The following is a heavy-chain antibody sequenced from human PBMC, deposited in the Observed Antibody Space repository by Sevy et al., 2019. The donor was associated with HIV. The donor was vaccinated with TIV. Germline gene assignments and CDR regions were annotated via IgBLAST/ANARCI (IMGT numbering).Heavy chain of an antibody. CDR3: AKGPSGELLVSAVDI. J-gene: IGHJ3*02. V-gene: IGHV3-23*01. D-gene: IGHD3-10*01. Sequence: GGSLRLSCAASGFTFSTYAMSWVRQAPGKGLEWVSGISGSGGKTYYADSVKGRLTISRDNSKNTLYLQMNSLRAEDTAVYYWAKGPSGELLVSAVDIWGQGTMVTVSS. CDR2: ISGSGGKT. CDR1: GFTFSTYA.